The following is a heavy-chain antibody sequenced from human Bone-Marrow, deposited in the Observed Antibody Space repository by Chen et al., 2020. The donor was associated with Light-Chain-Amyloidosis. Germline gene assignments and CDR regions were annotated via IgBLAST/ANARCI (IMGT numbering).Heavy chain of an antibody. CDR1: GFAFSSYA. D-gene: IGHD3-9*01. V-gene: IGHV3-23*01. CDR2: ISGSGGSR. Sequence: GFAFSSYAMSWVRQAPGKGLEWVSTISGSGGSRYYGDSVKGRLTISRDNSKNALFLQMNSLRAEDTAVYCCAKDISYDDILPGYPADAFDISAQGTMVTVSS. CDR3: AKDISYDDILPGYPADAFDI. J-gene: IGHJ3*02.